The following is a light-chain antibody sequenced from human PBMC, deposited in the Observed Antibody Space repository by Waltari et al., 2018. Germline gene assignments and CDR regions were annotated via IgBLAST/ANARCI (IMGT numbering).Light chain of an antibody. CDR3: SSQSSNDVVL. CDR1: SSDVGGHNS. Sequence: QSALTQPASVSGSPGQSITISCTGTSSDVGGHNSVSWYQDHPGQAPKVIIYDVSNRPSGVSDRFSGSKSGNTASLTISGLQAEDEADYYCSSQSSNDVVLFGGGTKLTVL. J-gene: IGLJ2*01. CDR2: DVS. V-gene: IGLV2-14*03.